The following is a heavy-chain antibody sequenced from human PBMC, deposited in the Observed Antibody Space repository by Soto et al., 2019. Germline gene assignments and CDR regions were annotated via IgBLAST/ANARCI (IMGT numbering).Heavy chain of an antibody. CDR1: GFTFSSSA. D-gene: IGHD6-19*01. CDR3: TRLGYSSGWYPY. CDR2: IRSKANSYAT. J-gene: IGHJ4*02. Sequence: GESLRLYCADSGFTFSSSAMPWFRQVSGKGLEWVGRIRSKANSYATAYAASVKGRFTISRDDSKNTAYLQMNSLKTEDTAVYYCTRLGYSSGWYPYWGQGT. V-gene: IGHV3-73*01.